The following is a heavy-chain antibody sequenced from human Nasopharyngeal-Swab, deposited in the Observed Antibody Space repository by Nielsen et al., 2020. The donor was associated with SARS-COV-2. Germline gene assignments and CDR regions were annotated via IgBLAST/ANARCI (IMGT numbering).Heavy chain of an antibody. J-gene: IGHJ3*02. CDR1: GYTFTSYY. CDR2: INPSGGST. CDR3: ARWTMGLRAFDI. V-gene: IGHV1-46*01. Sequence: ASVKVSCKASGYTFTSYYMHWVRQAPGQGLEWMGIINPSGGSTSYAQKFQGRVTMTRDTSTSTAYMELSSLRSEDTAVYYCARWTMGLRAFDIWGQRTMVTVSS. D-gene: IGHD3-16*01.